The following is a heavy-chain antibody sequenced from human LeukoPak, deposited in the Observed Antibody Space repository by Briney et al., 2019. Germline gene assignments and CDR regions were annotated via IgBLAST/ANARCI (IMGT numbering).Heavy chain of an antibody. D-gene: IGHD2-15*01. CDR2: IYPGDSDT. Sequence: GESLKISCKGSGYSFSNYWIGWVRQMPGKGLEWMGIIYPGDSDTRYSPSLQGQVTISADKSISTASLQWSSLKASDTAMYYCARLDCSGGNCYGLGYWGQGTLVTVSS. V-gene: IGHV5-51*01. CDR1: GYSFSNYW. J-gene: IGHJ4*02. CDR3: ARLDCSGGNCYGLGY.